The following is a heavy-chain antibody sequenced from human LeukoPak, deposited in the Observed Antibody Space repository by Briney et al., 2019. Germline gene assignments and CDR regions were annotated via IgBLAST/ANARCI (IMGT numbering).Heavy chain of an antibody. D-gene: IGHD1-20*01. CDR3: ATDYITGTTGSGEVEYYFDY. CDR2: FDPEDGET. CDR1: GYTLTELS. J-gene: IGHJ4*02. Sequence: ASVKVSCKVSGYTLTELSMHWVRQAPGKGLEWMGGFDPEDGETIYAQKFQGRVTMTEDTSTDTAYMELSSLRSEDTAVYYCATDYITGTTGSGEVEYYFDYWGQGTLVTVSS. V-gene: IGHV1-24*01.